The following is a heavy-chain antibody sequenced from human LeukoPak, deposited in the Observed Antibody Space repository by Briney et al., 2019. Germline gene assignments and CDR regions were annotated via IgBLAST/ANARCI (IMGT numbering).Heavy chain of an antibody. CDR3: ARLLWCGEGRGCEI. J-gene: IGHJ3*02. CDR2: IYPGDSET. CDR1: GYSFSSQW. V-gene: IGHV5-51*01. Sequence: ESLQSPFMGSGYSFSSQWTGWVRQMPGKGLEWMGVIYPGDSETRYSPSFQGQVTISADKSISTAYLLWSSLKASDSAMYYCARLLWCGEGRGCEIWGGRTVDTVSS. D-gene: IGHD3-10*01.